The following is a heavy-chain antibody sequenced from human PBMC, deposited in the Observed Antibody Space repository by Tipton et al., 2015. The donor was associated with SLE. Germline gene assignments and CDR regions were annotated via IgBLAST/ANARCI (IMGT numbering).Heavy chain of an antibody. Sequence: QLVQSGAEVKKPGASVKVSCKASGYSFTGYYMHWVRQAPGQGLEWMGRINPNSGGTNYAQNFQGRVTMTRDTSISTAYMELSRLRSDDTAVYYCATGGPAVILFSFDYWGQGTLVTVSS. CDR2: INPNSGGT. V-gene: IGHV1-2*06. D-gene: IGHD2-2*02. CDR1: GYSFTGYY. CDR3: ATGGPAVILFSFDY. J-gene: IGHJ4*02.